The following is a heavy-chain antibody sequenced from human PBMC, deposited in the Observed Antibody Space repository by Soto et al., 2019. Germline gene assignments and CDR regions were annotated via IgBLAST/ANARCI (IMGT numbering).Heavy chain of an antibody. J-gene: IGHJ4*02. CDR2: IYYSGST. V-gene: IGHV4-39*01. CDR3: ARVVVGATKGGGIFDY. CDR1: GGSISSSSYY. D-gene: IGHD1-26*01. Sequence: QLQLQESGPGLVKPSETLSLTCTVSGGSISSSSYYWGWIRQPPGKGLEWIGSIYYSGSTYYNPSLKRRVTISVDTSKNQFSLKLSSVTAAGTALYYCARVVVGATKGGGIFDYWGQGTLVTVSS.